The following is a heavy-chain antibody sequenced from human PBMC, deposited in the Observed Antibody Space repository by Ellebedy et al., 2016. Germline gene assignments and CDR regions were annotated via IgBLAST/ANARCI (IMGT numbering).Heavy chain of an antibody. J-gene: IGHJ6*02. D-gene: IGHD2-15*01. CDR2: IHNRGNN. CDR1: GASVYSYY. V-gene: IGHV4-59*08. Sequence: SETLSLTCSVSGASVYSYYWSWIRQPPGKGLEWIGSIHNRGNNNYNSSLKRRVTISVDTSYNAVSLRLTFVTAADTATYYCARHVVAASNYNNYGMDIWGQGKTVTVSS. CDR3: ARHVVAASNYNNYGMDI.